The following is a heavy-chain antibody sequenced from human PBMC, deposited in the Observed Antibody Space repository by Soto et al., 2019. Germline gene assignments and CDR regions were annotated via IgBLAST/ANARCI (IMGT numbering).Heavy chain of an antibody. Sequence: QVQLVQSGAEVKKPGSSVKVSCKASGGTFSSYAISWVRQAPGQGLEWMGGIIPIFGTANYAQKFQGRVTITADESTSTAYMELSSLGPEDTAVYYCARDPSSYCGGDCYAYWYFDLWGRGTLVTVSS. CDR2: IIPIFGTA. J-gene: IGHJ2*01. D-gene: IGHD2-21*02. V-gene: IGHV1-69*12. CDR3: ARDPSSYCGGDCYAYWYFDL. CDR1: GGTFSSYA.